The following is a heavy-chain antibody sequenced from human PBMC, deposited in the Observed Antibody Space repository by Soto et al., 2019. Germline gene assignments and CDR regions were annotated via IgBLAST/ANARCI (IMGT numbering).Heavy chain of an antibody. Sequence: GGSLRLSCAASGFTVSSNYMSWVRQAPGKGLEWVSVIYSGGSTYYADSVKGRFTISRDNSKNTLYLQMNSLRAEDTAVYYCARDPDYGAYYDYWGQGTPVTVSS. V-gene: IGHV3-66*01. CDR3: ARDPDYGAYYDY. D-gene: IGHD4-17*01. CDR2: IYSGGST. J-gene: IGHJ4*02. CDR1: GFTVSSNY.